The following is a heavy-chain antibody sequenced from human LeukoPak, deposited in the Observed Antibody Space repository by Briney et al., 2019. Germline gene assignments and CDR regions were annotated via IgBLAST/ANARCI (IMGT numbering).Heavy chain of an antibody. D-gene: IGHD6-13*01. V-gene: IGHV1-69*05. J-gene: IGHJ4*02. CDR2: IIPIFGTA. CDR1: GGTFSSYA. Sequence: TVKLSCTASGGTFSSYAISWVRQAPGPGLEWMGGIIPIFGTANYAQTLQGRVTITTDESTSTAYMQLSSLRSEDTAVYYCAIQGGYSSRLTLGGLFYWGQGTLVTVSS. CDR3: AIQGGYSSRLTLGGLFY.